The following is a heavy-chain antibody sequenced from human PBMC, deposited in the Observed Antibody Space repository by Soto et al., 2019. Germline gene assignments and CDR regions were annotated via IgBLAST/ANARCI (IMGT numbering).Heavy chain of an antibody. CDR1: GGSISSYY. CDR2: IYYSGST. Sequence: PSETLSLTCTVSGGSISSYYWSWIRQPPGKGLEWIGYIYYSGSTNYNPSLKSRVTISVDTSKNQFSLKLSSVAAADTAVYYCARIRKSYYYGSGSYYNGRGSSFDPWGQGTLVTVSS. J-gene: IGHJ5*02. CDR3: ARIRKSYYYGSGSYYNGRGSSFDP. V-gene: IGHV4-59*01. D-gene: IGHD3-10*01.